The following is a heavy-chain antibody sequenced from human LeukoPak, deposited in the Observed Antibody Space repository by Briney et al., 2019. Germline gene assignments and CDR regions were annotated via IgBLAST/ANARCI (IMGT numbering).Heavy chain of an antibody. CDR1: GYTLTGYY. CDR3: AREIQLERYYYYGMDV. CDR2: INPNSGGT. Sequence: GASVKVSCKASGYTLTGYYMHWVRQAPGQGLEWMGWINPNSGGTNYAQKFQGRVTMTRDTSISTAYMELSRLRSDDTAVYYCAREIQLERYYYYGMDVWGQGTTVTVSS. J-gene: IGHJ6*02. D-gene: IGHD1-1*01. V-gene: IGHV1-2*02.